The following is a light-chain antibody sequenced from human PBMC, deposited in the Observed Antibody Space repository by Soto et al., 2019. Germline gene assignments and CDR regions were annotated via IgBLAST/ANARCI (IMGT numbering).Light chain of an antibody. J-gene: IGKJ5*01. V-gene: IGKV1-39*01. CDR3: QQSYSTLSIS. Sequence: DIQMTQSPSSLSASVGDRVTITCRASESISRHLNWYQQKPGKAPNLLIYAASTLQNVVPSRFSGSGYGTDFTLTISSRQPEDFATYYCQQSYSTLSISFGQGTRLEIK. CDR2: AAS. CDR1: ESISRH.